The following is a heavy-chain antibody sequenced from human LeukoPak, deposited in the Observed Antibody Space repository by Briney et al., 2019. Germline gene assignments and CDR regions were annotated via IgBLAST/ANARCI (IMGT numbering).Heavy chain of an antibody. J-gene: IGHJ4*02. V-gene: IGHV3-23*01. CDR2: IRGTGTTT. CDR3: AKVSWLGTLPSYHFDS. D-gene: IGHD6-19*01. Sequence: GGSLRLPCAASGFTFSDHAMSWVRQAPGKGLEWVSAIRGTGTTTFYAASVKGRFTISRDNSKNTADLQMNSLRAEDTAVYYCAKVSWLGTLPSYHFDSWGQGTQVTASS. CDR1: GFTFSDHA.